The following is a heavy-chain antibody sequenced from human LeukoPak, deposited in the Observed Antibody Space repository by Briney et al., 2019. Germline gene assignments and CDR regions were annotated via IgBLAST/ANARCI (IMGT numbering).Heavy chain of an antibody. V-gene: IGHV3-7*01. CDR3: ATLRLEG. CDR2: IKQDGSEK. CDR1: GFALSTYW. Sequence: GGSLRLSCAASGFALSTYWMTWVRQAPGKGLEWVANIKQDGSEKYYVDSVKGRFTISRDNAKNSLYLQMNSLRAEDTAVYYCATLRLEGWGPGPLVTVSS. D-gene: IGHD3-16*01. J-gene: IGHJ4*02.